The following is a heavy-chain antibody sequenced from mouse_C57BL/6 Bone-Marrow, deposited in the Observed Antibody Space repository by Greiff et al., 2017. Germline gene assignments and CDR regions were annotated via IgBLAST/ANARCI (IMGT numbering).Heavy chain of an antibody. CDR3: ARDGAIAYYSTSYAMDY. J-gene: IGHJ4*01. CDR2: ISDGGSYT. Sequence: VQLQQSGGGLVKPGGSLKLSCAASGFTFSSYAMSWVRQTPEKRLEWVATISDGGSYTYYPDNVKGRFTISRDNAKNNLYLQMRHLKSEDTAMYYCARDGAIAYYSTSYAMDYWGQGTSVTVSS. V-gene: IGHV5-4*01. CDR1: GFTFSSYA. D-gene: IGHD2-5*01.